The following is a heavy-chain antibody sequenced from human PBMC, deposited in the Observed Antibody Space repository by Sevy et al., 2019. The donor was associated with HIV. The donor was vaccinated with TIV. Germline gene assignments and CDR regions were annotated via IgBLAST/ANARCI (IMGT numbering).Heavy chain of an antibody. Sequence: GGSLRLSCAASGFXFSRYGIXWVRRAPGKGLEWXAGIWXDGSRQFYGESVKGRFTISRDKSKKIVDLQMNSLRVEDTAVYYCAKDLFEGDVISXFDSXGQXTLVTVSS. CDR1: GFXFSRYG. D-gene: IGHD2-21*01. V-gene: IGHV3-33*03. CDR3: AKDLFEGDVISXFDS. CDR2: IWXDGSRQ. J-gene: IGHJ4*02.